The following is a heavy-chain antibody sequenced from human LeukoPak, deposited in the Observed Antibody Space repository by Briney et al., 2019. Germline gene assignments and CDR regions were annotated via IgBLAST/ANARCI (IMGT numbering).Heavy chain of an antibody. CDR3: ASRPLLRYFDRLTKFDY. CDR2: ITHSGSA. D-gene: IGHD3-9*01. V-gene: IGHV4-34*01. CDR1: GGSFSGYY. J-gene: IGHJ4*02. Sequence: SETLSLTCAVYGGSFSGYYWTWIRQPPGKGLEWIGEITHSGSANSNPSLKSRVTISIDTSKNQFSLKLSSVTAADTAVYYCASRPLLRYFDRLTKFDYWGQGTLVTVSS.